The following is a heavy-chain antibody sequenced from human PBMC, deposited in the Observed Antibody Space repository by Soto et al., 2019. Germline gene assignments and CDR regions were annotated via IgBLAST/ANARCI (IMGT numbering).Heavy chain of an antibody. CDR2: IYPGDSDT. J-gene: IGHJ4*02. CDR1: GYSFSIYW. Sequence: PGESLKISCKGSGYSFSIYWIAWVRQMPGKGLEWMGVIYPGDSDTRYSPSLQGQVTISADKSISTAYPQWSSLQASDTAIYYCARQDGDGLFYFDYWDQGTPVTVSS. CDR3: ARQDGDGLFYFDY. V-gene: IGHV5-51*01. D-gene: IGHD4-17*01.